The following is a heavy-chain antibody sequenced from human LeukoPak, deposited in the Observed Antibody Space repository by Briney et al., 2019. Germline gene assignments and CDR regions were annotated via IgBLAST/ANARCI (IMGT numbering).Heavy chain of an antibody. CDR3: ARDRVPMVRGTRGAFDI. V-gene: IGHV3-7*03. D-gene: IGHD3-10*01. J-gene: IGHJ3*02. CDR2: IKQDGSEK. Sequence: GGSLRLSCAASGFTFSSYWMSWVRQAPGKGLEWVAIIKQDGSEKYYVDSVKGRFTISRDNAKNSLYLQMNSLRAEDTAVYYCARDRVPMVRGTRGAFDIWGQGTMVTVSS. CDR1: GFTFSSYW.